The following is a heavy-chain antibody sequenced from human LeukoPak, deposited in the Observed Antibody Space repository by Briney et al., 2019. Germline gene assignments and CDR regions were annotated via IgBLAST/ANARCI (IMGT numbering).Heavy chain of an antibody. CDR2: IYYSGST. CDR3: AREVSLVVKFFDY. V-gene: IGHV4-39*07. J-gene: IGHJ4*02. D-gene: IGHD3-22*01. Sequence: SETLSLTCTVSGGSISSSSYYWGWIRQPPGKGLEWIGSIYYSGSTYYNPSLKSRVTISVDTSKNQFSLKLSSVTAADTAVYYCAREVSLVVKFFDYWGQGTLVTVSS. CDR1: GGSISSSSYY.